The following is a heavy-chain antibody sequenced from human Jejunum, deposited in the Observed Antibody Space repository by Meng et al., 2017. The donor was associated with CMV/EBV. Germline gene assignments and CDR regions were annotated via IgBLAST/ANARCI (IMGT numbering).Heavy chain of an antibody. J-gene: IGHJ4*02. Sequence: SGGSISSNSYCWGWIRQPPGTGLEWIGSIYYSGSTYYNPSLKSRVTISVDTSKNQFSLKLSSVTAADTAVYYCARAGCTNGVCYYFDYWGQGTLVTVSS. CDR1: GGSISSNSYC. V-gene: IGHV4-39*07. CDR2: IYYSGST. D-gene: IGHD2-8*01. CDR3: ARAGCTNGVCYYFDY.